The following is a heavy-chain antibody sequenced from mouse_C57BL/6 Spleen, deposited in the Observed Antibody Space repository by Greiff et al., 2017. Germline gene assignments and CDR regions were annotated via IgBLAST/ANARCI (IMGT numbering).Heavy chain of an antibody. CDR2: ISDGGSYT. CDR3: ASVPVSGAIDY. V-gene: IGHV5-4*03. CDR1: GFTFSSYA. Sequence: EVKLVEPGGGFVKPGGSLKLSCAASGFTFSSYAMSWVRQTPEQRLEWVATISDGGSYTYYPDKVKGRFTISTDNAKNNLYLQMSYLESEDTAMYYCASVPVSGAIDYWGKGTSVTVSS. J-gene: IGHJ4*01. D-gene: IGHD2-5*01.